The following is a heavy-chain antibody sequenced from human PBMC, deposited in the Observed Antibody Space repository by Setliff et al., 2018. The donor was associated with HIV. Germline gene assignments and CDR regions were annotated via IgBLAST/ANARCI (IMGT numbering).Heavy chain of an antibody. CDR1: GFNFKNYG. CDR2: IGSSNHGI. J-gene: IGHJ4*02. CDR3: ARPFDQ. V-gene: IGHV3-48*04. Sequence: QPGGSLRLSCAASGFNFKNYGMTWVRQAPGKGLDWVAHIGSSNHGIHYAASVKGRFTISRDNAKNSLYLQMNSLRVEDTAVYHCARPFDQWGQGAMVTVSS.